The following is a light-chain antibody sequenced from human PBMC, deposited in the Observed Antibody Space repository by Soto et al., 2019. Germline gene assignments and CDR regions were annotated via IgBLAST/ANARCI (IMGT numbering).Light chain of an antibody. J-gene: IGKJ2*01. V-gene: IGKV1-5*01. CDR2: DAS. Sequence: DIQMTQSPSTLSASVGDRVTITCRASQSISNLLAWYQQKPGKAPKFLIYDASTLESGVPSRFSGSRSGTEFTLTISSLQPDDFATYYCQQYSNYYTFGQGTKLEIK. CDR1: QSISNL. CDR3: QQYSNYYT.